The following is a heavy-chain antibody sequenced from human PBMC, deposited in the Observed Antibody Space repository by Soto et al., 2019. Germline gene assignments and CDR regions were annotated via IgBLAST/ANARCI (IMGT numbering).Heavy chain of an antibody. CDR3: ARDSYSGYEPGDFDY. D-gene: IGHD5-12*01. J-gene: IGHJ4*02. CDR2: INPNSGGT. V-gene: IGHV1-2*04. CDR1: GYTFTGYY. Sequence: ASVKVSCTASGYTFTGYYMHWVRQAPGQGLEWMGWINPNSGGTNYAQKFQGWVTMTRDTSISTAYMELSRLRSDDTAVYYCARDSYSGYEPGDFDYWGQGTLVTVSS.